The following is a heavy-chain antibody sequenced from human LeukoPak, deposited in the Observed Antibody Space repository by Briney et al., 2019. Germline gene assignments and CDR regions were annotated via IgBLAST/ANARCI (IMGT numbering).Heavy chain of an antibody. CDR1: GLTVSSNY. V-gene: IGHV3-53*01. J-gene: IGHJ4*02. CDR3: ARDPYNSGSSYFDC. D-gene: IGHD3-10*01. Sequence: PGASLRLSCAVSGLTVSSNYMSWVRQPPGKGLEWVSAIYSGGSTFYADSVKGRFTISRDNSKNTLYLQMNSLRAEDTAVYYCARDPYNSGSSYFDCWGQGTLVTVSS. CDR2: IYSGGST.